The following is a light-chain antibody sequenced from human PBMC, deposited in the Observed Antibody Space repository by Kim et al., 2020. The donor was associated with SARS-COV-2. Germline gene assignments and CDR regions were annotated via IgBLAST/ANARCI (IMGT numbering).Light chain of an antibody. CDR3: CSYAGSSTSVV. V-gene: IGLV2-23*02. Sequence: QSLTLSCTGTSSDVGCYNLVSWYQQHPGKAPKLLIYEVSKRPSGVSNRFSGSKSGNTASLTISGLQAEDEADYYCCSYAGSSTSVVFGGGTQLTVL. CDR1: SSDVGCYNL. CDR2: EVS. J-gene: IGLJ2*01.